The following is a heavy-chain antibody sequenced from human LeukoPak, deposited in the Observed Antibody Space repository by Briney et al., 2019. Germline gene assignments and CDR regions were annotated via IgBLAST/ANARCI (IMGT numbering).Heavy chain of an antibody. Sequence: GRSLRLSCAASGLTFSSYGMHWVRQAPGKGLEWVAVISYDESDKYYAGSVKGRFTISRDNSKNTLYLQMNSLRAEDTAVYYCAKDGDIAAAGYYFDYWGQGTLVTVSS. D-gene: IGHD6-13*01. CDR1: GLTFSSYG. CDR2: ISYDESDK. CDR3: AKDGDIAAAGYYFDY. V-gene: IGHV3-30*18. J-gene: IGHJ4*02.